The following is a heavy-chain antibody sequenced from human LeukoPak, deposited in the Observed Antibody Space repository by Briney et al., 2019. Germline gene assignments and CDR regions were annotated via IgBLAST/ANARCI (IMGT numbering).Heavy chain of an antibody. Sequence: SETLSLTCTVSGGSISNYYWSWIRQPPGKGLEWIGYIYYSGSTNYNPPLKSRVTISVDTSKNQFSLRLSSVTAADTAVYYCARASYYHDTSGSPLPDYWGQGTLVTVSS. CDR2: IYYSGST. V-gene: IGHV4-59*01. D-gene: IGHD3-22*01. J-gene: IGHJ4*02. CDR3: ARASYYHDTSGSPLPDY. CDR1: GGSISNYY.